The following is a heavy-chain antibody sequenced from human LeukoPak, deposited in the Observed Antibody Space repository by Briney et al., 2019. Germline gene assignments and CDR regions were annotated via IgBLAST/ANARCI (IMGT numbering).Heavy chain of an antibody. CDR2: IYYSGST. CDR1: GGSISSYY. D-gene: IGHD2-2*01. Sequence: SETLSLTCTVSGGSISSYYWSWIRQPPGKGLEWIGYIYYSGSTNYNPSLKSRVTISVDTSKNQFSLKLSSVTAADTAVYYCARAAPVDCSSTSCQINFDYWGQGTLVTVSS. CDR3: ARAAPVDCSSTSCQINFDY. J-gene: IGHJ4*02. V-gene: IGHV4-59*01.